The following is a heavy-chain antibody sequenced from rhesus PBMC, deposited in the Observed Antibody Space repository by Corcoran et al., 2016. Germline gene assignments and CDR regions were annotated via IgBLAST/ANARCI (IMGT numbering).Heavy chain of an antibody. V-gene: IGHV4-173*01. CDR1: GGSISSNW. J-gene: IGHJ4*01. Sequence: QLQLQESGPGLVKPSETLSLTCAVSGGSISSNWWSWIRQPPGKGLEWMGRISGSGGSTSYNPSLKGRVTISTDTSKNQLSLKLLSVTAADTAVYYCARGLLGYCSGGVCLHFDYWGQGVLVTVSS. CDR2: ISGSGGST. D-gene: IGHD2-8*01. CDR3: ARGLLGYCSGGVCLHFDY.